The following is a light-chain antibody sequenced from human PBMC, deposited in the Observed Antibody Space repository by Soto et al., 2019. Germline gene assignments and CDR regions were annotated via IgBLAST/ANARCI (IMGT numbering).Light chain of an antibody. CDR3: SSFAGNNNLV. Sequence: QSVLTQPPSASGSPGQSVTISCTGTSSDVGGYNYVSWYQQHPGKAPKLMISEVSKRPSGVPDRFSGSKSGNTASLTVSGLQAEEDADYYCSSFAGNNNLVFGGGTKLTVL. V-gene: IGLV2-8*01. J-gene: IGLJ2*01. CDR1: SSDVGGYNY. CDR2: EVS.